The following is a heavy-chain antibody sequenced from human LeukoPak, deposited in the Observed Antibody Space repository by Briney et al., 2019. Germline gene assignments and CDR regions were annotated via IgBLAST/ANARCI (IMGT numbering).Heavy chain of an antibody. J-gene: IGHJ4*02. CDR2: INHSGGT. CDR1: GGSFSGYY. V-gene: IGHV4-34*01. D-gene: IGHD3-22*01. CDR3: ARAPHFFDTSGSRYYFDY. Sequence: SETLSLTCAVYGGSFSGYYWSWIRQPPGKGLEWIGEINHSGGTKYNPSLKSRVTISVDTSKNQFSLKLSSVTAADTAVYFCARAPHFFDTSGSRYYFDYWGQGALVTVSS.